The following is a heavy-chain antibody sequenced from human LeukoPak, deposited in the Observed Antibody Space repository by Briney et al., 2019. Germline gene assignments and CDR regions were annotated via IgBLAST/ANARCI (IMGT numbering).Heavy chain of an antibody. CDR2: INSDGSST. J-gene: IGHJ4*02. D-gene: IGHD3-16*01. CDR3: ARDRGGTFDY. Sequence: PGGSLRLSCAASGLTFSSYWMHWVRQAPGEGLVWVSHINSDGSSTSYADSVKGRFTISRDNAKNTLYLQMNSLRAEDTAVYYCARDRGGTFDYWSQGTLVTVSS. CDR1: GLTFSSYW. V-gene: IGHV3-74*01.